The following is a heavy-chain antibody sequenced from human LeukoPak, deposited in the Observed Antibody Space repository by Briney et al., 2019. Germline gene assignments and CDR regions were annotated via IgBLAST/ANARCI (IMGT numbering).Heavy chain of an antibody. CDR3: ARAHCSSTSCYAFDI. V-gene: IGHV1-69*02. J-gene: IGHJ3*02. D-gene: IGHD2-2*01. CDR2: IIPILGIA. Sequence: SVKVSCKASGGTFSSYTISWVRQAPGQGLEWMGRIIPILGIANYAQKFQGRVTITADKSTSTAYMELSSLRSEDTAVYYCARAHCSSTSCYAFDIWGPGTVVTVSS. CDR1: GGTFSSYT.